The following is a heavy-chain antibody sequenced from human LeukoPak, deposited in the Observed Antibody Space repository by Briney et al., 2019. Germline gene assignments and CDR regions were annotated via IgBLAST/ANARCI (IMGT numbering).Heavy chain of an antibody. D-gene: IGHD3-10*01. CDR1: GGSISSYY. CDR3: GARGGFGELLGAFDI. J-gene: IGHJ3*02. CDR2: IYTSGST. Sequence: SETLSLTCTVSGGSISSYYWSWIRQPPGKGLEWIGYIYTSGSTNYNPSLKSRVTISVDTSKNQFSPKLSSVTAADTAVYYCGARGGFGELLGAFDIWGQGTMVTVSS. V-gene: IGHV4-4*09.